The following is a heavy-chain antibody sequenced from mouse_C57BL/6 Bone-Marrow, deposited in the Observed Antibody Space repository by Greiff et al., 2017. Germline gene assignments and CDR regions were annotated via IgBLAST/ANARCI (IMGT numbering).Heavy chain of an antibody. J-gene: IGHJ1*03. CDR1: GYTFTSYD. CDR3: ARVYGSSYGYFDV. Sequence: QVQLKESGPELVKPGASVKLSCKASGYTFTSYDINWVKQRPGQGLEWIGWLYPRDGSTKYNEKFKGKATLTVDTSSSTAYMELHSLTSEYSAVYFCARVYGSSYGYFDVWGTGTTVTVSS. CDR2: LYPRDGST. D-gene: IGHD1-1*01. V-gene: IGHV1-85*01.